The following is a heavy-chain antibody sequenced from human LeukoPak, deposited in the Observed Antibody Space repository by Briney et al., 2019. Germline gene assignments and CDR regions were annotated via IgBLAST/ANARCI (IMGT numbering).Heavy chain of an antibody. J-gene: IGHJ4*02. D-gene: IGHD3-22*01. V-gene: IGHV1-69*13. CDR1: GGTFSSYA. CDR3: ARPGYYGSSGYYFGFDY. CDR2: IIPIFGTA. Sequence: SVKVSCKASGGTFSSYAISWVRQAPGQGLEWMGGIIPIFGTANYAQKFQGRVTITADESTSTAYMELSSLRSEDTAVYYCARPGYYGSSGYYFGFDYWGQGTLVTVSS.